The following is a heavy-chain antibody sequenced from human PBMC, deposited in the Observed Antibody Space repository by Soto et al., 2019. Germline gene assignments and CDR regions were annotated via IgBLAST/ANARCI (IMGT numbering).Heavy chain of an antibody. J-gene: IGHJ6*02. Sequence: ASVKVSCKASGYTFTGYYMHWVRQAPGQGLEWMGWINPNSGGTNYAQKFQGRATMTRDTSISTAYMELSRLRSDDTAVYYCARDRAVGSSGRTNGEYYYYYYGMDVWGQGTTVTVSS. CDR3: ARDRAVGSSGRTNGEYYYYYYGMDV. CDR1: GYTFTGYY. V-gene: IGHV1-2*02. CDR2: INPNSGGT. D-gene: IGHD3-10*01.